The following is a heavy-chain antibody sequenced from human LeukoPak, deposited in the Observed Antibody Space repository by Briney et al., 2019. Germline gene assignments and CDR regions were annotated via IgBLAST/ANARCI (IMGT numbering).Heavy chain of an antibody. D-gene: IGHD3-10*01. CDR3: ARDRSYYGSGSYYWFDP. J-gene: IGHJ5*02. CDR2: ISSSSSYI. CDR1: GFTFSSYS. Sequence: PGGSLRLSCAASGFTFSSYSMNWVRQAPGKGLEWVSSISSSSSYIYYADSVKGRFTISRDNAKNSLYLQMNSLRAEDTAVYYCARDRSYYGSGSYYWFDPWGQGTLVTVSS. V-gene: IGHV3-21*01.